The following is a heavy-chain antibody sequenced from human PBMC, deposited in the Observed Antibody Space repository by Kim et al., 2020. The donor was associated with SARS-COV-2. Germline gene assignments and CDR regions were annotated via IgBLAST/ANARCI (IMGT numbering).Heavy chain of an antibody. CDR3: AKEGEDYDILTGYYMADY. D-gene: IGHD3-9*01. J-gene: IGHJ4*02. Sequence: KGRFTISRDNSKNTLYLQMNSLRAEDTAVYYCAKEGEDYDILTGYYMADYWGQGTLVTVSS. V-gene: IGHV3-23*01.